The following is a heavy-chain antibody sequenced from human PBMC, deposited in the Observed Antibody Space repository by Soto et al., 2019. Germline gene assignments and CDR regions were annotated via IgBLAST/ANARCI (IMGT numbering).Heavy chain of an antibody. CDR2: IGTAGDT. CDR3: ARGLRYCSGGSRSGEGYYYYYYMDV. D-gene: IGHD2-15*01. V-gene: IGHV3-13*01. Sequence: EVQLVESGGGLVQPGGSLRLSCAASGFTFSSYDMHWVRQATGKGLEWVSAIGTAGDTYYPGSVKGRFTISRENAKNSLYLQMNSLRAGDTAVYYCARGLRYCSGGSRSGEGYYYYYYMDVWGKGTTVTVSS. CDR1: GFTFSSYD. J-gene: IGHJ6*03.